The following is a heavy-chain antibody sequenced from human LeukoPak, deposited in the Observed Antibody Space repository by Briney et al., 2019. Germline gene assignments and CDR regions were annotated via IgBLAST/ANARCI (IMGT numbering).Heavy chain of an antibody. Sequence: GGSLRLSCAASGFTFSSYAMSWVRQASGKGLEWVSTISGSGGTTYYADSVRGRFTISRDNSKNTLYLQMNTLRAEDTAVYYCAKEEAFSSSWTDYWGQGTLVTVSS. CDR2: ISGSGGTT. V-gene: IGHV3-23*01. CDR1: GFTFSSYA. J-gene: IGHJ4*02. CDR3: AKEEAFSSSWTDY. D-gene: IGHD6-13*01.